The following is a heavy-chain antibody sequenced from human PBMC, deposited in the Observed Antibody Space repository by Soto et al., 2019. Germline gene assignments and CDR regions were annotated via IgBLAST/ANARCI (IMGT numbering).Heavy chain of an antibody. CDR2: INAGNGNT. Sequence: ASVKVSCKASGCTFTSYAMHWVRQAPGQRLEWMGWINAGNGNTKYSQKFQGWVTMTRDTSISTAYMELTSLRSEDTAVYYCARDKDRLQLGGNYYYAIDVWGQGTTVTVSS. CDR3: ARDKDRLQLGGNYYYAIDV. D-gene: IGHD5-12*01. V-gene: IGHV1-3*01. CDR1: GCTFTSYA. J-gene: IGHJ6*02.